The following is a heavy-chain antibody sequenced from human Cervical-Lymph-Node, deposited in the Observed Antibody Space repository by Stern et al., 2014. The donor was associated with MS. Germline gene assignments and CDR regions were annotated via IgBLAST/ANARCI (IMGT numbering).Heavy chain of an antibody. CDR1: GYLFDDYW. J-gene: IGHJ4*02. Sequence: VQLVQSGAEVKKPGESLKISCEASGYLFDDYWIGWVRQMSGRGLELVAIIFPRDSNTRYSPSVQGQVTISADKSIRPAYLQRSSLKASDPALYSWARPPATPSGYDRFDYWGQGALVTVSS. CDR3: ARPPATPSGYDRFDY. CDR2: IFPRDSNT. D-gene: IGHD5-12*01. V-gene: IGHV5-51*03.